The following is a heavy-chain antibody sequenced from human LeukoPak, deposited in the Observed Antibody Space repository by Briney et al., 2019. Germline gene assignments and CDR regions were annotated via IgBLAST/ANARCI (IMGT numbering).Heavy chain of an antibody. J-gene: IGHJ3*02. CDR2: VYPGDSDT. V-gene: IGHV5-51*01. Sequence: GESLMISCKASGFTFTNYWIGWVRQMPGKGLEWMGIVYPGDSDTRYSPSFQGQVTISVDKSISTAYLQWRSLKASDTAMYYCAGHSFDTVDAFDIWGQGTKVTVS. CDR3: AGHSFDTVDAFDI. CDR1: GFTFTNYW. D-gene: IGHD2-2*02.